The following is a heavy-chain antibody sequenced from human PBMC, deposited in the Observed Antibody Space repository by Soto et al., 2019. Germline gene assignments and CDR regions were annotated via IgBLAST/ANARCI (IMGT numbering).Heavy chain of an antibody. CDR1: GFTFSSYA. Sequence: PGGSLRLSCSASGFTFSSYAMHWVRQAPGKGLEYVSAISSNGGSTYYTDSVKGRFTISRDNSKNTLYLQMSSLRAEDTAVYYCVSPPKGGYSPFDYWGQGTLVTVSS. CDR3: VSPPKGGYSPFDY. CDR2: ISSNGGST. V-gene: IGHV3-64D*08. D-gene: IGHD2-15*01. J-gene: IGHJ4*02.